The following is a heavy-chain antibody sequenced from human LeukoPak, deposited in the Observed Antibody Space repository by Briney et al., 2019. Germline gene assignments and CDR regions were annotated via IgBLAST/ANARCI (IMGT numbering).Heavy chain of an antibody. D-gene: IGHD1-1*01. CDR3: ARRTHWQADSYGMDV. J-gene: IGHJ6*02. Sequence: ASVKVSCKASVGAFSCYATSWVRQAPGQGIEWMGRVIPMFGIANYAQKFQGRVTITADKSTSTAYTELSSLRSEDTAVYYCARRTHWQADSYGMDVWGQGTTVTVSS. V-gene: IGHV1-69*04. CDR2: VIPMFGIA. CDR1: VGAFSCYA.